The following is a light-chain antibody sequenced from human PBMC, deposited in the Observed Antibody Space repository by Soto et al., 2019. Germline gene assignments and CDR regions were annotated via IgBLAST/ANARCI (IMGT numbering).Light chain of an antibody. CDR3: QQYHSLPIT. V-gene: IGKV1-33*01. CDR2: DAS. Sequence: DIPMTQSPSSLSASVGDRVTITGQASQNINNYLNWYQTKPGRDPKILIYDASTLAPGVPSRFSGTESGADFNFTISRLQTEDIATYYCQQYHSLPITFGPGTRVEIK. J-gene: IGKJ5*01. CDR1: QNINNY.